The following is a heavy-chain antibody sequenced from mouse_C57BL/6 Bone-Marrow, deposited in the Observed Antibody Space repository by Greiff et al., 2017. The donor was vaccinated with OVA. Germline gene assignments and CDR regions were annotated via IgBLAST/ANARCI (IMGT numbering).Heavy chain of an antibody. Sequence: EVKLMESGGGLVQPGGSLKLSCAASGFTFSDYGMAWVRQAPRKGPEWVAFISNLAYSIYYADTVTGRFTISRENAKNTLYLEMSSLRSEDTAMYYCARVYYGSHYYAMDYWGQGTSVTVAS. CDR1: GFTFSDYG. CDR2: ISNLAYSI. D-gene: IGHD1-1*01. CDR3: ARVYYGSHYYAMDY. V-gene: IGHV5-15*01. J-gene: IGHJ4*01.